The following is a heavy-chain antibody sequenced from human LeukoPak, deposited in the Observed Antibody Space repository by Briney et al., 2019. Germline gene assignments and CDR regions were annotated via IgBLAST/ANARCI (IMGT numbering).Heavy chain of an antibody. Sequence: GGSLRLSCAASGFTFSSDGMHWVRQAPGKGLEWVTFIRYDGSNKYYADSVKGRFTVSRDNSKNTLYLQMNSLRAEDTAVYYCAKNRHSSSFYYFDYWGQGSLVTVSS. J-gene: IGHJ4*02. D-gene: IGHD6-13*01. V-gene: IGHV3-30*02. CDR3: AKNRHSSSFYYFDY. CDR2: IRYDGSNK. CDR1: GFTFSSDG.